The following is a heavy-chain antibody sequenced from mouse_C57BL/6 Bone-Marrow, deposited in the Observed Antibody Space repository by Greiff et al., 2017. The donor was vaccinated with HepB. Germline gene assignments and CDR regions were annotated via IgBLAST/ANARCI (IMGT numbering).Heavy chain of an antibody. D-gene: IGHD1-1*01. CDR2: ISSGSSTI. V-gene: IGHV5-17*01. J-gene: IGHJ2*01. CDR1: GFTFSDYG. CDR3: ARYYYGRKGYYFDY. Sequence: EVQRVESGGGLVKPGGSLKLSCAASGFTFSDYGMHWVRQAPEKGLEWVAYISSGSSTIYYADTVKGRFTISRDNAKNTLFLQMTSLRSEDTAMYYCARYYYGRKGYYFDYWGQGTTLTVSS.